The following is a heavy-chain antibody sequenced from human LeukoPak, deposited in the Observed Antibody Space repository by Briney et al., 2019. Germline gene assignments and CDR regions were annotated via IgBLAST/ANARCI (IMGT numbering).Heavy chain of an antibody. CDR3: ARARWSSSWYDY. Sequence: PGGSLRLSCAASGFTFSDYYMSWIRQAPGKGLEWVSYISSSGSTIYYADSVKGRFTISRDNSKNTLYLQTNSLRAEDTAVYYCARARWSSSWYDYWGQGTLVTVSS. J-gene: IGHJ4*02. D-gene: IGHD6-13*01. CDR1: GFTFSDYY. CDR2: ISSSGSTI. V-gene: IGHV3-11*01.